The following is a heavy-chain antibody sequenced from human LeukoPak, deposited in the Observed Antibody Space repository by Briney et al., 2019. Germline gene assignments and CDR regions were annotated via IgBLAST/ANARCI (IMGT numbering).Heavy chain of an antibody. J-gene: IGHJ6*02. CDR1: GYSFSNYG. D-gene: IGHD3-22*01. CDR3: ARDPYYYESDQEYHYGMDV. CDR2: ISGNNGNT. Sequence: ASVKVSCKTSGYSFSNYGINWVRQAPGQGLEWMGWISGNNGNTNYAENFQGRVTMTTDSSTTTAYMELRSLRSDDTAVYYCARDPYYYESDQEYHYGMDVWGQGTTVTVSS. V-gene: IGHV1-18*04.